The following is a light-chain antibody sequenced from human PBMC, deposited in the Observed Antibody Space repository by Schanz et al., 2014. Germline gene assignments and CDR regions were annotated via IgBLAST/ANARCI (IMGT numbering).Light chain of an antibody. CDR2: KAS. Sequence: DIQMTQSPSTLSASVGDSVTITCRASQSISSWLAWYQQKPGTAPKLLIYKASSLESGVPSRFSGSASGTDFSFTIASLQPDDVATYYCQQYTSYSGTFGQGTKVEI. J-gene: IGKJ2*02. CDR3: QQYTSYSGT. V-gene: IGKV1-5*03. CDR1: QSISSW.